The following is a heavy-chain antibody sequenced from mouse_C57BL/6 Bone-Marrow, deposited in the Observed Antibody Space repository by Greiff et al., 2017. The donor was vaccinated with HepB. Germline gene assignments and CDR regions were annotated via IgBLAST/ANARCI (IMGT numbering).Heavy chain of an antibody. CDR2: IDPSDSYT. CDR3: AGDYYGSSGDWYFDV. Sequence: QVQLQQPGAELVKPGASVKLSCKASGYTFTSYWMQWVKQRPGQGLEWIGEIDPSDSYTNYNQKFKGKATLTVDTSPSTAYMQLSSLTSEDSAVYYCAGDYYGSSGDWYFDVWGTGTTVTVSS. V-gene: IGHV1-50*01. J-gene: IGHJ1*03. CDR1: GYTFTSYW. D-gene: IGHD1-1*01.